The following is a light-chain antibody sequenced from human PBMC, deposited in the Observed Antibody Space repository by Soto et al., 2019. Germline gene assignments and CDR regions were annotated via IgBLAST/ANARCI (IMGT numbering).Light chain of an antibody. J-gene: IGKJ2*01. Sequence: IVMTQSPATMSLSPGDRAALSCRASQSVGTNLAWYQQKPGQAPTLLIYDASTRATRLPDRFSGSGSGTEFNLTITSLQSEDFAIYYCQQYNNWPPDFTFGQGTKLEIK. V-gene: IGKV3-15*01. CDR1: QSVGTN. CDR3: QQYNNWPPDFT. CDR2: DAS.